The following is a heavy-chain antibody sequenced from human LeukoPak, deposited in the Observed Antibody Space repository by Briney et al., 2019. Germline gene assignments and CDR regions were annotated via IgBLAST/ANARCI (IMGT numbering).Heavy chain of an antibody. CDR3: ASDSSSWCRGPFDY. V-gene: IGHV1-2*02. CDR1: GYTFTGYY. J-gene: IGHJ4*02. Sequence: ASVTVSCKASGYTFTGYYMHWVRQAPGQGLEWMGWINPNSGGTNYAQKFQGRVTMTRDTSISTAYMELSRLRSDDTAVYYCASDSSSWCRGPFDYWGQGTLVTVSS. CDR2: INPNSGGT. D-gene: IGHD6-13*01.